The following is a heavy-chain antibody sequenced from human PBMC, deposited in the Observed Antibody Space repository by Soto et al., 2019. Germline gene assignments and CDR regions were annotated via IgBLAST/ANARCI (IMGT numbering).Heavy chain of an antibody. Sequence: VSWIRQPPGKALEWLARIDWDDDKFYTTSLKTRLTISKDTSKNQVVLTMTNMDPDTATYYCARTRISDYRQFDYWGQGTLVTVSS. D-gene: IGHD4-4*01. J-gene: IGHJ4*02. CDR2: IDWDDDK. V-gene: IGHV2-70*04. CDR3: ARTRISDYRQFDY.